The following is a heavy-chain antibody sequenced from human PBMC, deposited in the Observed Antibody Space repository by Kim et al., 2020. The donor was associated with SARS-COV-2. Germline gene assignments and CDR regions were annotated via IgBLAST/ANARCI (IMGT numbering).Heavy chain of an antibody. Sequence: VKGRFTISRDNSKNTLYLQMNSLRAEDTAVYYCAKDPPRGYYDSSGWGDYWGQGTLVTVSS. D-gene: IGHD3-22*01. CDR3: AKDPPRGYYDSSGWGDY. V-gene: IGHV3-23*01. J-gene: IGHJ4*02.